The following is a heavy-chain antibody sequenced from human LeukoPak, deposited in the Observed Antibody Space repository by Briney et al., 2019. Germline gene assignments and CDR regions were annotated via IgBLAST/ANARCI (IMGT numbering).Heavy chain of an antibody. V-gene: IGHV3-7*05. D-gene: IGHD5-12*01. Sequence: GGSLRLSCAASGFTFSTYWINWVRQPPGKGLEWVANIKHDGSETYYVDSVKGRFTITRDNAKNSLYLQMNSLRAEDTAVYYCARLARGYPDYWGQGTLVTVSS. CDR2: IKHDGSET. CDR1: GFTFSTYW. CDR3: ARLARGYPDY. J-gene: IGHJ4*02.